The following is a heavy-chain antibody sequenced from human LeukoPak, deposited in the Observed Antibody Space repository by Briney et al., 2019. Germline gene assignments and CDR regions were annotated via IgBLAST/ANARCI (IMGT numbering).Heavy chain of an antibody. Sequence: ASVKVSCKASGYTFTSYYMHWVRQAPGQGLEWMGIINPSGGSTSYAQKFQGRVTMTRDTSTSTVYMELSSLRSEDTAVYYCARVLYSSSWYVFGHEENCFDYWGQGTLVTVSS. CDR2: INPSGGST. D-gene: IGHD6-13*01. CDR1: GYTFTSYY. CDR3: ARVLYSSSWYVFGHEENCFDY. J-gene: IGHJ4*02. V-gene: IGHV1-46*01.